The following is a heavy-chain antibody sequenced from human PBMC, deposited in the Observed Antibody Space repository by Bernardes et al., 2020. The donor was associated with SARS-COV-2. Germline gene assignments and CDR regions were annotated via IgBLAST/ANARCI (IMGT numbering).Heavy chain of an antibody. CDR1: GFTFSSYA. D-gene: IGHD6-19*01. J-gene: IGHJ4*02. CDR3: AKERRYNSAWYPIQFDY. CDR2: ITGSDGTT. V-gene: IGHV3-23*01. Sequence: GGSLRLSCAASGFTFSSYAMTWVRQAPGKGLEWVSAITGSDGTTYYADSVKGRFTISRDNSKNTLYLQMNSLRAEDTAVYYCAKERRYNSAWYPIQFDYWGQGTLVTVFS.